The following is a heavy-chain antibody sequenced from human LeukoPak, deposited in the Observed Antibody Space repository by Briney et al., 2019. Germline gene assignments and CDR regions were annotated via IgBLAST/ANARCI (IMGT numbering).Heavy chain of an antibody. CDR2: IKEDGSEK. CDR1: GFTFSDYW. J-gene: IGHJ4*02. V-gene: IGHV3-7*01. CDR3: ARESRGSYFFDY. Sequence: GGSLRLSCAASGFTFSDYWMGWVRQAPGKGPEWVANIKEDGSEKYFVDSLKGRFTISRDNAKNSLYLQMNSLRAEDTAVYYCARESRGSYFFDYWGQGTLVTVSS. D-gene: IGHD1-26*01.